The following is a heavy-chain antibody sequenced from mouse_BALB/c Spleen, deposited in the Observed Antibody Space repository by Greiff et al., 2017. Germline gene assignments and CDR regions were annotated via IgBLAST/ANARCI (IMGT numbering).Heavy chain of an antibody. CDR1: GYTFTSYT. CDR3: ERGVGASYFDY. Sequence: QVQLQQSGAELARPGASVKMSCKASGYTFTSYTMHWVKQRPGQGLEWIGYINPSSGYTNYNQKFKDKATLTADKSSSTAYMQLSSLTSEDSAVYYCERGVGASYFDYWGQGTTLTVSS. CDR2: INPSSGYT. V-gene: IGHV1-4*01. D-gene: IGHD6-1*01. J-gene: IGHJ2*01.